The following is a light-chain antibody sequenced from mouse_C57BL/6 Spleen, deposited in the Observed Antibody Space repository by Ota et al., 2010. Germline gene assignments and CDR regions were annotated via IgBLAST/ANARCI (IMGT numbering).Light chain of an antibody. Sequence: DVVTDPNSTLPACQSWRSSSIXCRSSQSLVHSNGNTYLHWYLQKPGQSPKLLIYKVSTRHTGVPDRFTGSGSGTDFTLTISNMQSEDLADYFCQQYGSYPLTFGAGTKLELK. J-gene: IGKJ5*01. CDR3: QQYGSYPLT. V-gene: IGKV1-110*01. CDR1: QSLVHSNGNTY. CDR2: KVS.